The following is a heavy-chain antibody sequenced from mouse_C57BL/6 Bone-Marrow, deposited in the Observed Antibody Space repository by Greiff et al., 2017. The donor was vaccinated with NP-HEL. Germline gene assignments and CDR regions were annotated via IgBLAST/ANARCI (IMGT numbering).Heavy chain of an antibody. CDR2: IYPRDGST. V-gene: IGHV1-85*01. J-gene: IGHJ2*01. Sequence: VQLVESGPELVKPGASVKLSCKASGYTFTSYDINWVQQRPGQGLEWLGWIYPRDGSTKYNEKFKGKATLTVDTSSSTAYMELHSLTSEDSAVYFCARTGLYFDYWGQGTTLTVSS. D-gene: IGHD4-1*01. CDR1: GYTFTSYD. CDR3: ARTGLYFDY.